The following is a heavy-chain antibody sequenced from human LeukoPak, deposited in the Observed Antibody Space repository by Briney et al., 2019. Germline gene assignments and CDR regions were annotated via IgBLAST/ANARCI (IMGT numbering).Heavy chain of an antibody. CDR3: ARDLLRVNDDAFDI. Sequence: PGGSLRLSCAASGFTFSSYSMNWVRQAPGKGLEWVSSISSSSSYIYYADSVKGRFTISRDNAKNSLYLQMNSLRAEDTAVYYCARDLLRVNDDAFDIWGQGTMVTVPS. J-gene: IGHJ3*02. CDR2: ISSSSSYI. D-gene: IGHD4-17*01. V-gene: IGHV3-21*01. CDR1: GFTFSSYS.